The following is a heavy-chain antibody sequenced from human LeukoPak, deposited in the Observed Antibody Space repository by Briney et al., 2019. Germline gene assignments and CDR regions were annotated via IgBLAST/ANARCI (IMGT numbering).Heavy chain of an antibody. J-gene: IGHJ5*02. CDR2: IYHSAST. CDR1: GGSISSGGYS. D-gene: IGHD3-10*01. V-gene: IGHV4-30-2*01. Sequence: SQTLSLTCAVSGGSISSGGYSWSWIRQPPGKGLEWIGYIYHSASTYYNPSLKSRVTISVDRPKNQFSLKLSSVTAADTAVYYCARSLMVRGVTNWFDPWGQGTLVTVSS. CDR3: ARSLMVRGVTNWFDP.